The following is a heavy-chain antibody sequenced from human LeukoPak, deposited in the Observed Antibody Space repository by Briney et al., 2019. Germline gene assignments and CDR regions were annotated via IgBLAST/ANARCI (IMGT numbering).Heavy chain of an antibody. CDR3: ARDVEMAT. D-gene: IGHD5-24*01. Sequence: SVKVSCKASGYTFTYRYLHWVRQAPGQALEWMGGIIPIFGTANYAQKFQGRATITADESTSTAYMELSSLRSEDTAVYYCARDVEMATWGQGTLVTVSS. CDR2: IIPIFGTA. CDR1: GYTFTYRY. V-gene: IGHV1-69*13. J-gene: IGHJ4*02.